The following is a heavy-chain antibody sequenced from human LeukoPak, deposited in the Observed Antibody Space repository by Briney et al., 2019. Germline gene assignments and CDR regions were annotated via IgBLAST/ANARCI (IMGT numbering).Heavy chain of an antibody. CDR3: ASLAYYYGSGSYYIDY. D-gene: IGHD3-10*01. Sequence: ASVQVSCKASGYTFTSYGISWVRRAPGLGLVWMGWISAYNGNTNYAQKLQGRATMTTDTSTSTAYLELRSLRSDDTAVYYCASLAYYYGSGSYYIDYWGQGTLVTVSS. J-gene: IGHJ4*02. CDR1: GYTFTSYG. V-gene: IGHV1-18*04. CDR2: ISAYNGNT.